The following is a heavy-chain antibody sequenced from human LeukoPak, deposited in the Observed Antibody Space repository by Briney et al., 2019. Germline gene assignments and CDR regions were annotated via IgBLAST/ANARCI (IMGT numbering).Heavy chain of an antibody. V-gene: IGHV4-39*07. CDR3: ARAPGGKYSKRPFDY. CDR2: IYYSGST. J-gene: IGHJ4*02. CDR1: GVSISSSSYY. D-gene: IGHD6-6*01. Sequence: SETLSLTCTVSGVSISSSSYYWGWLRQPPGKRLEWIGSIYYSGSTNYNPSLKSRVTISVDTSKNQFSLKLSSVTAADTAVYYCARAPGGKYSKRPFDYWGQGTLVTVSS.